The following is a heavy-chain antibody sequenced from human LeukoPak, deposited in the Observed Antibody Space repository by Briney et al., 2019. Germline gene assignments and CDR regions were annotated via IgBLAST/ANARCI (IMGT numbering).Heavy chain of an antibody. D-gene: IGHD6-19*01. V-gene: IGHV4-39*07. J-gene: IGHJ4*02. CDR3: ARDGGYSSGWYGLYYFDY. Sequence: SETLSLTCTVSGGSISSSSYYWGWIRQPPGKGLEWIGSIYYSGSTYYNPSLKSRVTISVDTSKNQFSLKLSSVTAADTAVYYCARDGGYSSGWYGLYYFDYWGQGTLVTVSS. CDR2: IYYSGST. CDR1: GGSISSSSYY.